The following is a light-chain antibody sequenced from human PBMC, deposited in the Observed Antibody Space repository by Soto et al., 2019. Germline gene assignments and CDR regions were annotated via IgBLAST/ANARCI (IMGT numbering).Light chain of an antibody. V-gene: IGKV2-28*01. CDR2: LGS. J-gene: IGKJ1*01. CDR3: MQALQTPWT. CDR1: QSLLHSNGYNY. Sequence: DTVITHSPLSLPVTPGEPASISCRSSQSLLHSNGYNYLDWYLQKPGQSPQLLIYLGSNRASGVPDRFSGSGSGTDFTLKISRVEAEDVGVYYCMQALQTPWTLGQGTKVDIK.